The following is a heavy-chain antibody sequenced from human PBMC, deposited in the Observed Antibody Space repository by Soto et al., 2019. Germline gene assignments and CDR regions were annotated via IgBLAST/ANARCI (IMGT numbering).Heavy chain of an antibody. CDR3: AKDPTIQDPVQTKSSWVWVY. J-gene: IGHJ4*02. CDR2: ISGSGGST. Sequence: EVQLLESGGGLVQPGGSLRLSCAASGFTFSSYAMSWVRQAPGKGLEWVSAISGSGGSTYYADSVKGRFTISRDNSKNALYLQINSVTAEDTTVYYCAKDPTIQDPVQTKSSWVWVYWGQGTLVTVSS. V-gene: IGHV3-23*01. D-gene: IGHD2-2*01. CDR1: GFTFSSYA.